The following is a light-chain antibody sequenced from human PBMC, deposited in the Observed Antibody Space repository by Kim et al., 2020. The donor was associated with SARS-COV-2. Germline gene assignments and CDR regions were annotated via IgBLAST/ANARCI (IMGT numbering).Light chain of an antibody. V-gene: IGKV3-20*01. Sequence: EVVLTLSPGTLSLSPGERATLSCRASQSVSSSYLDWYQQKPGQAPRLLIYGASTRATGIPDRFSGGGSGTDFTLNISRLEPEDFAVYYCQPYESLPMYTLAKGTKL. CDR3: QPYESLPMYT. CDR1: QSVSSSY. CDR2: GAS. J-gene: IGKJ2*01.